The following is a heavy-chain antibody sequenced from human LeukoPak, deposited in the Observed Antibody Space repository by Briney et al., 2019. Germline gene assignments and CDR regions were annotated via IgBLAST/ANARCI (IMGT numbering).Heavy chain of an antibody. V-gene: IGHV3-21*01. D-gene: IGHD2-2*01. CDR2: ISSSSSYI. CDR3: ARITEDIVVVPAAMFDY. Sequence: GGSLRLSCAASGFTFSSYSMNWVRQAPGKGLEWVSSISSSSSYIYYADPVKGRFTISRDNAENSLYLQMNSLRAEDTAVYYCARITEDIVVVPAAMFDYWGQGTLVTVSS. J-gene: IGHJ4*02. CDR1: GFTFSSYS.